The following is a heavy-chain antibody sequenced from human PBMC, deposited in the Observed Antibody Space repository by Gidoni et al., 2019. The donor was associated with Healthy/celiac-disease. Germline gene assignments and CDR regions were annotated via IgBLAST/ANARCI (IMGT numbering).Heavy chain of an antibody. CDR3: ARRRGYGSGSYYNFPSFDY. CDR1: GGSFSGYY. D-gene: IGHD3-10*01. J-gene: IGHJ4*02. CDR2: INHSGST. V-gene: IGHV4-34*01. Sequence: QVQLQQWGAGLLKPSEPLSLTCAVSGGSFSGYYWSWIRQPPGKGLEWIGEINHSGSTNYNPSLKSRVTISVDTSKNQFSLKLSSVTAADTAVYYCARRRGYGSGSYYNFPSFDYWGQGTLVTVSS.